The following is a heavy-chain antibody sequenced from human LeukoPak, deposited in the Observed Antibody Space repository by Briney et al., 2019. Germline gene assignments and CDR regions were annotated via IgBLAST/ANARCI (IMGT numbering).Heavy chain of an antibody. CDR1: GFTFDDYA. V-gene: IGHV3-9*01. J-gene: IGHJ4*02. CDR2: ISWNSGNI. Sequence: GGSLRLSCAASGFTFDDYAMDWVRQAPGKGLEWVSGISWNSGNIAYADSVKGRFTISRDNAKNSLYLQMNSLRAEDTAVYYCARSPMGALVGAPFEDWGQGALVTVSS. D-gene: IGHD1-26*01. CDR3: ARSPMGALVGAPFED.